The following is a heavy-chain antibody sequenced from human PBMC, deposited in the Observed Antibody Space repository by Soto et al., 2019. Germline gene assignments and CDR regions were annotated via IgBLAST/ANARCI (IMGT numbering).Heavy chain of an antibody. CDR2: IYYSGST. J-gene: IGHJ6*02. V-gene: IGHV4-61*01. CDR3: ARETIFGVVPHYGMDV. D-gene: IGHD3-3*01. Sequence: PSETLSLTCTVSGGSVSSGSYYWSWIRQPPGKGLEWIGYIYYSGSTNYNPSLKSRVTISVDTSKNQFSLKLSSVTAADTAVYYCARETIFGVVPHYGMDVWGQGTTVTVSS. CDR1: GGSVSSGSYY.